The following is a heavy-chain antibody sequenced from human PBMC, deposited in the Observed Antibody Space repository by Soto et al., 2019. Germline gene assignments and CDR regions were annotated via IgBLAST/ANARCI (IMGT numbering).Heavy chain of an antibody. CDR3: AREPLCGGRCYDNYFDP. J-gene: IGHJ5*02. Sequence: QVQLVQSGTEVKKPGASVKLSCKASGYTFTYYPIHWVRQAPGQRLEWMGWINIGNGNTASSQKFQDRVTITRVTSASTAYMELTSLRSEDTAVYYCAREPLCGGRCYDNYFDPWGQGTLVTVSS. D-gene: IGHD2-15*01. CDR1: GYTFTYYP. V-gene: IGHV1-3*04. CDR2: INIGNGNT.